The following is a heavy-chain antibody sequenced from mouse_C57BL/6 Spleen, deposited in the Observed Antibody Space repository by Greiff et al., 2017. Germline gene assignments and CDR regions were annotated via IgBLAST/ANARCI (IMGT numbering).Heavy chain of an antibody. J-gene: IGHJ3*01. D-gene: IGHD2-4*01. Sequence: VQLQQSGAELMKPGASVKLSCKAPGYTFTGYWIEWVKPRPGHGLEWIGEILPGSGSTNYNETFKGKATFTADTSSNTSSMQLISLTTEASAIYYFARAHYDCDGGFAYWGQGTLVTVSA. CDR2: ILPGSGST. CDR1: GYTFTGYW. CDR3: ARAHYDCDGGFAY. V-gene: IGHV1-9*01.